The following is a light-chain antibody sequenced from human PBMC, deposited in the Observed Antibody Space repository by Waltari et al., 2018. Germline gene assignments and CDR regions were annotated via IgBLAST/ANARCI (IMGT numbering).Light chain of an antibody. J-gene: IGLJ1*01. CDR3: QVWHAAIDPGV. CDR1: NIGRYS. CDR2: YDS. V-gene: IGLV3-21*04. Sequence: SYVLTQPPSVPVAPGETARTTCGGDNIGRYSGHVYQQKPGQAPVLVIRYDSDRPSGIPERFSGSNSANTATLTISRVEAGDEANYYCQVWHAAIDPGVFGTGTEVTV.